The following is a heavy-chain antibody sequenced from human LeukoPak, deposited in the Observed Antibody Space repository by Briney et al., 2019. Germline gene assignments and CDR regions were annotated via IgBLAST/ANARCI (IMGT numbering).Heavy chain of an antibody. CDR2: ITGGGDDT. CDR3: AKGVRLSSNYYMDV. J-gene: IGHJ6*03. Sequence: GGPLRLSCAASGFMSNNYAMSRIPQAPRKAPKCVSTITGGGDDTYSADSVNPRFTISRDNPNNTLSLQMHSLRVEDTAVYYCAKGVRLSSNYYMDVWGKGTTVTVSS. CDR1: GFMSNNYA. V-gene: IGHV3-23*01. D-gene: IGHD5/OR15-5a*01.